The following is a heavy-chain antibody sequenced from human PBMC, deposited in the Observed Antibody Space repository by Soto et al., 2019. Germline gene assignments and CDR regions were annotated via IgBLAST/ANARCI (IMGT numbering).Heavy chain of an antibody. CDR2: IYYSGST. J-gene: IGHJ6*02. CDR1: GASISSGGYY. Sequence: QVQLQESGPGLVKPSQTLSLTCTVSGASISSGGYYWSWIRQHPGKGLEWIGYIYYSGSTIYNPCRQGRVTISADTSKNQFSLKLSSVTAADTAVYYCARDVRGVGSNTSSYYNYGMDVWGQGTTVTVSS. V-gene: IGHV4-31*03. CDR3: ARDVRGVGSNTSSYYNYGMDV. D-gene: IGHD2-2*01.